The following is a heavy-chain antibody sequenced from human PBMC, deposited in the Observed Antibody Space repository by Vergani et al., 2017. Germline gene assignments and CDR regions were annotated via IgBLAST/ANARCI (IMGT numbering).Heavy chain of an antibody. D-gene: IGHD3-3*01. CDR3: ASRTFTSFGRRYYYYYMDV. V-gene: IGHV1-69*01. CDR1: GGTFSSYA. J-gene: IGHJ6*03. Sequence: QVQLVQSGAEVKKPGSSVKVSCKASGGTFSSYAISWVRQAPGQGLEWMGGFIPIFGTATYAQKFQGRVTITADESTSTAYMELSSLRSEDTAVYYCASRTFTSFGRRYYYYYMDVWGKGTTVTVYS. CDR2: FIPIFGTA.